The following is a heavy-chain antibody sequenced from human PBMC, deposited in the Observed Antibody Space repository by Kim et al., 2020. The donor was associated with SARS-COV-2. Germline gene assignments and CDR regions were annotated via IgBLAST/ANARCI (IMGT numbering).Heavy chain of an antibody. D-gene: IGHD6-13*01. CDR3: ARDRGIAAAGTLDY. J-gene: IGHJ4*02. Sequence: GGSLRLSCAASGFTFSSYGMHWVRQAPGKGLEWVAVISYDGSNKYYADSVKGRFTISRDNSKNTLYLQMNSLRAEDTAVYYCARDRGIAAAGTLDYWGQGTLVTVSS. CDR1: GFTFSSYG. V-gene: IGHV3-33*05. CDR2: ISYDGSNK.